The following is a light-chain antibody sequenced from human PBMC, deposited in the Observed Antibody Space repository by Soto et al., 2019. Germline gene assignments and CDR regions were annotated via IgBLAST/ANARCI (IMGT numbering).Light chain of an antibody. V-gene: IGLV1-51*01. Sequence: QSVLTQPPSVSAAPGQKVTISCSGSSSNIGNNYVSWYQQLPGTAPKVLIYDNNKRPSGIPDRFSGSKSGTSATLGITGLRTGDEADYYGGTWDSPLGGWVFGGGTKLTVL. J-gene: IGLJ3*02. CDR2: DNN. CDR3: GTWDSPLGGWV. CDR1: SSNIGNNY.